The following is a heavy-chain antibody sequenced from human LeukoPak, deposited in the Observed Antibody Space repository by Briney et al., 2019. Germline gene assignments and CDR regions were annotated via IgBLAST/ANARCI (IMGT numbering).Heavy chain of an antibody. CDR3: ARGVGPLRAEYFQD. CDR2: ISSSSSTI. CDR1: GFTFSSYS. J-gene: IGHJ1*01. D-gene: IGHD1-26*01. Sequence: PGGSPRLSCAASGFTFSSYSMNWVRQAPGKGLEWVSYISSSSSTIYYADSVKGRFSISRDNAKNSLYLEMNGLRDEDTAVYYCARGVGPLRAEYFQDWGQGTLVTVSS. V-gene: IGHV3-48*02.